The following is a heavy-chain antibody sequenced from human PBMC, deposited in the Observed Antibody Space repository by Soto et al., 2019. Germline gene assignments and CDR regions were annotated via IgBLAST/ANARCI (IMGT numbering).Heavy chain of an antibody. CDR2: IYYSGST. J-gene: IGHJ4*02. Sequence: QLQLQESGPGLVKPSETLSLTCTVSGGSISSSSYYWGWIRQPPGKGLEWIGSIYYSGSTYYNPSPKRRFTIAVETSKNQFGRELSPVAAPDTAVCYCASEPKLRRYCSGGSCRLEVYWGQGPLVTVSS. CDR3: ASEPKLRRYCSGGSCRLEVY. D-gene: IGHD2-15*01. CDR1: GGSISSSSYY. V-gene: IGHV4-39*01.